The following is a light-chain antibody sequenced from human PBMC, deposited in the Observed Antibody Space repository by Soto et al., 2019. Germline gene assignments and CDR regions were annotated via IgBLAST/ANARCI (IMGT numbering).Light chain of an antibody. CDR3: QQSGSSFYT. V-gene: IGKV3-20*01. Sequence: EIVLTQSPGTLSLSPGERATLSCRASQSVSSAYLAWYQQIPGQAPRLLIDGASSRAPGIPDRFSGSGSGTDFTLTISGLEPEDFAVYYCQQSGSSFYTFGEGTKLEIK. CDR2: GAS. J-gene: IGKJ2*01. CDR1: QSVSSAY.